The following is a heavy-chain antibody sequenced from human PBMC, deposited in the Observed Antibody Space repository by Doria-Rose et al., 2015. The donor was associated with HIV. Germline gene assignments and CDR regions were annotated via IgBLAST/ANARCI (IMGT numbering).Heavy chain of an antibody. V-gene: IGHV2-26*01. CDR3: ARIKSSRWYHKYYFDF. CDR2: IMSDDER. J-gene: IGHJ4*02. D-gene: IGHD6-13*01. Sequence: QVTLKESGPVLVKPTETLTLTCTVSGVSLSSPGMGVSWIRQPPGKALEWPASIMSDDERSYIPSLKSRLTISRGTSKSQVVLTMTDMDPVDTVTYYCARIKSSRWYHKYYFDFWGQGTLVIVSA. CDR1: GVSLSSPGMG.